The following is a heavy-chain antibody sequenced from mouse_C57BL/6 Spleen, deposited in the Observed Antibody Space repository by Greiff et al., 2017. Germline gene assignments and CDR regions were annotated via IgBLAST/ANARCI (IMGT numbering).Heavy chain of an antibody. CDR3: ARSPYYGSSGWYFDV. CDR2: IYPGSGST. J-gene: IGHJ1*02. D-gene: IGHD1-1*01. Sequence: QVQLKQPGAELVKPGASVKMSCKASGYTFTSYWITWVKQRPGQGLEWIGDIYPGSGSTNYNEKFKSKATLTVDTSSSTAYMQLSSLTSEDSAVYYCARSPYYGSSGWYFDVWGTGTTVTVSS. V-gene: IGHV1-55*01. CDR1: GYTFTSYW.